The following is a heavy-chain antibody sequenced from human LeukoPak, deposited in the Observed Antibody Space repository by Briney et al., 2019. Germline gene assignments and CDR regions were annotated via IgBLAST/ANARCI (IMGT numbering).Heavy chain of an antibody. J-gene: IGHJ5*01. CDR3: SRIHLWPENWFDY. V-gene: IGHV4-34*01. D-gene: IGHD3-10*01. CDR1: GGSFSDYF. Sequence: PSETLSLTCAVNGGSFSDYFWDWFRQPPGKGLEWIGEVNHRGTTSSNPSLKSRVAISVETAKNQFYFELNSVTAADAAVYYCSRIHLWPENWFDYWRQGSLLAVCS. CDR2: VNHRGTT.